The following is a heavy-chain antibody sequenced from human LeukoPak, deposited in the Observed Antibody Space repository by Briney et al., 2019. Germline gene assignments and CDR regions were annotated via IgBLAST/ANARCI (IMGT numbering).Heavy chain of an antibody. CDR3: ARLTAYFDL. Sequence: PSETLSLTCTVPGGSISSSYWSWIRQPPRKGLEWIEYIYCSGSTNYNPSLKSRVTMSVDTSKNQFSLKVPSVTAADTAVYYCARLTAYFDLWGRGTLVTVSS. CDR1: GGSISSSY. J-gene: IGHJ2*01. CDR2: IYCSGST. V-gene: IGHV4-59*08.